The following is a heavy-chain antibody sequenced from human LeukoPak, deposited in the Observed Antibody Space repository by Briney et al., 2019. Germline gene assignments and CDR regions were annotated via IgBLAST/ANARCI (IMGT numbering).Heavy chain of an antibody. CDR3: ARDRNYYGSGSVGGFDY. D-gene: IGHD3-10*01. CDR1: GFTLSSYS. CDR2: ISSSSSYI. Sequence: GGSLRLSCAASGFTLSSYSMNWVRQAPGKGLEWVSSISSSSSYIYYADSVKGRFTISRDNAKNSLYLQMNSLRAEDTAVYYCARDRNYYGSGSVGGFDYWGQGTLVTVSS. V-gene: IGHV3-21*01. J-gene: IGHJ4*02.